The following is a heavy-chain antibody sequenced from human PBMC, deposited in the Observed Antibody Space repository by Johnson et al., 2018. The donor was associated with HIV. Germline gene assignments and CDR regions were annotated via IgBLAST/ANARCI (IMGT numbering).Heavy chain of an antibody. Sequence: VQLVESGGGVVQPGRSLRLSCAASGFTFSTYAMHWVRQAPGKGLEWVAVISYDGSNKYYADSVKGRFTISRDNSKNTVYLQMNSLRAEDTAVYYCARDCRAPELGDAFDIWGQVTMVTVSS. J-gene: IGHJ3*02. CDR3: ARDCRAPELGDAFDI. D-gene: IGHD1-14*01. CDR1: GFTFSTYA. V-gene: IGHV3-30-3*01. CDR2: ISYDGSNK.